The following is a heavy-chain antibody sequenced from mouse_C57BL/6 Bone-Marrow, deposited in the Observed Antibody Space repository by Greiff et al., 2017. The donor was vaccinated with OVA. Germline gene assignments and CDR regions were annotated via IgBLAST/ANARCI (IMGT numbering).Heavy chain of an antibody. D-gene: IGHD2-2*01. CDR2: IYPGDGDT. CDR1: GYAFSSYC. J-gene: IGHJ4*01. Sequence: QVQLQQSGAELVKPGASVKISCKASGYAFSSYCMNWVKQRPGKGLEWIGQIYPGDGDTNYNGKFKGKATLTADKSSSTAYMQLSSLTSEDSAVYFCARERLRRRTVYYYAMDYWGQGTSVTVSS. CDR3: ARERLRRRTVYYYAMDY. V-gene: IGHV1-80*01.